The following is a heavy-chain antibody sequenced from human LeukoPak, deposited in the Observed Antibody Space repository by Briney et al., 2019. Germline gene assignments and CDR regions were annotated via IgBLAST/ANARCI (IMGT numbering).Heavy chain of an antibody. D-gene: IGHD1-26*01. J-gene: IGHJ4*02. CDR1: GFTVSSNY. V-gene: IGHV3-53*01. Sequence: GGSLRLSCVASGFTVSSNYMNWVRQAPGKGLEWVSVIYSGGKTYYADSVKGRFTISRDNSKNTLYLHMNRLRADDTAVYYCARLYSWNYFDYWGQGTLVTVSS. CDR2: IYSGGKT. CDR3: ARLYSWNYFDY.